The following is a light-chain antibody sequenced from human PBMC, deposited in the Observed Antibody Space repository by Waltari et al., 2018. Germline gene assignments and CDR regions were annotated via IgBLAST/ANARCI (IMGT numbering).Light chain of an antibody. CDR3: LQDIQLPRT. CDR2: LGS. CDR1: QSLLHSNGYTY. Sequence: DIVMTQTPLSLPVTPGEPASISCRSSQSLLHSNGYTYLFWYLQKPGQSPQLLIYLGSNRASGVPDRFSGSWSGTDFTLKISRVEAEDVGVYYCLQDIQLPRTFGQGTKVEIK. J-gene: IGKJ1*01. V-gene: IGKV2-28*01.